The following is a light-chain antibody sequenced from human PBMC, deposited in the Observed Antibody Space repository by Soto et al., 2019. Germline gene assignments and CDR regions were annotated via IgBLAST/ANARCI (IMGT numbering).Light chain of an antibody. CDR3: QQYGATLWT. J-gene: IGKJ1*01. CDR2: GAS. V-gene: IGKV3-20*01. Sequence: EIVLTQSPGALSSSPGETITLSCRASQSVSSNYLAWYQQKPGQAPRLLVYGASSRATGIPDRFSGSGSGTDFTLTIIRLEPEDFEVYYCQQYGATLWTLGQGTKVDIK. CDR1: QSVSSNY.